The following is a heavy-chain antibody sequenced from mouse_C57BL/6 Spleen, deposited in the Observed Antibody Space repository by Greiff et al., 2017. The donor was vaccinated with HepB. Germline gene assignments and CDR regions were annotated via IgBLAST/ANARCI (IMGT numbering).Heavy chain of an antibody. CDR1: GFTFSSYA. CDR2: ISDGGSYT. V-gene: IGHV5-4*03. CDR3: ARGAVVQSFDY. J-gene: IGHJ2*01. D-gene: IGHD1-1*01. Sequence: DVKLVESGGGLVKPGGSLKLSCAASGFTFSSYAMSWVRQTPEKRLEWVATISDGGSYTYYPDNVKGRFTISRDNAKNNLYLQMSHLKSEDTAMYYCARGAVVQSFDYWGQGTTLTVSS.